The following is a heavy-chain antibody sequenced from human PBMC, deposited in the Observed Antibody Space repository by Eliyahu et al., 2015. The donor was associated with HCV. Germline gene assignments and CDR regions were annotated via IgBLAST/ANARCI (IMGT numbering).Heavy chain of an antibody. V-gene: IGHV4-39*01. CDR3: ARHGGRLLDIVVVLGADRRYYLDY. D-gene: IGHD2-15*01. CDR2: IYYNGRT. CDR1: GDSISXSSFY. J-gene: IGHJ4*02. Sequence: QLQLQESGPGLVKPSETLSLTCTVSGDSISXSSFYWGXIRQPPGKGLEWIGSIYYNGRTYYNPTLKSRVTISVDTSKNQFSLKLSSVTAADTAVYYCARHGGRLLDIVVVLGADRRYYLDYWGQGTLVTVSS.